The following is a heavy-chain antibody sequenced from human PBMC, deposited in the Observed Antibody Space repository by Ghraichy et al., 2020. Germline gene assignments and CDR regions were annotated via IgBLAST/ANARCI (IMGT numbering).Heavy chain of an antibody. Sequence: GGSLRLSCAASGFTFSSYGMHWVRQAPGKGLEWVAFIRYDGSNKYYADSVKGRFTISRDSSKNTLYLQMNSLRAEDTAVYYCAKDPGNLNSWGGWDYMDVWGKGTTVTVSS. D-gene: IGHD3-16*01. V-gene: IGHV3-30*02. CDR3: AKDPGNLNSWGGWDYMDV. CDR2: IRYDGSNK. CDR1: GFTFSSYG. J-gene: IGHJ6*03.